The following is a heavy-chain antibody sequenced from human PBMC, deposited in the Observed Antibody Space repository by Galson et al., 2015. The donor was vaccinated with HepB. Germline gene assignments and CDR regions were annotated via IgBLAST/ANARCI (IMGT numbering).Heavy chain of an antibody. CDR2: INPSGGST. CDR3: ATYSYGYRGEFDY. CDR1: GYTFTSYY. V-gene: IGHV1-46*01. J-gene: IGHJ4*02. Sequence: SVKVSCKASGYTFTSYYMHWVRQAPGQGLEWMGIINPSGGSTSYAQKFQGRVTMTRDTSTSTVYMELSSLRSEDTAVYYCATYSYGYRGEFDYWGQGTLVTVSS. D-gene: IGHD5-18*01.